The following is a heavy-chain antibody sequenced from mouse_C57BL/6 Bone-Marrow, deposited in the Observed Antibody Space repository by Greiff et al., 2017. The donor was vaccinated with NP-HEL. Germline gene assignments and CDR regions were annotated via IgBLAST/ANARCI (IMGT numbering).Heavy chain of an antibody. Sequence: QVQLQQSGAELARPGASVKMSCKASGYTFTSYTMHWVKQRPGQGLEWIGYINPSSGYTKYNQKFKDKATLTADKSSSTAYMQLSSLTSADAAVYYCASPPTTDYWGQGTTLTVSA. CDR3: ASPPTTDY. CDR1: GYTFTSYT. V-gene: IGHV1-4*01. CDR2: INPSSGYT. D-gene: IGHD1-1*01. J-gene: IGHJ2*01.